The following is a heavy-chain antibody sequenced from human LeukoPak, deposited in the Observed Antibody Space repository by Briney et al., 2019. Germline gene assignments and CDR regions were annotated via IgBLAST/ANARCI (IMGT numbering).Heavy chain of an antibody. Sequence: GASVKVSCKASGYTFTGYYMHWVRQATGQGLEWMGWINPNSGGTNYAQKFQGRVTMTRDTSISTAYMELSRLRSDDTAVYYCARPGGGYSYGLVNYWGQGTLVTVSS. CDR2: INPNSGGT. V-gene: IGHV1-2*02. CDR3: ARPGGGYSYGLVNY. D-gene: IGHD5-18*01. J-gene: IGHJ4*02. CDR1: GYTFTGYY.